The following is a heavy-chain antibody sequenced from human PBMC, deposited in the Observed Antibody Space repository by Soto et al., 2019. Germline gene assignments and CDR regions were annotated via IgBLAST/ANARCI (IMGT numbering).Heavy chain of an antibody. CDR2: ISSSSSTI. CDR1: GFTFSSYS. J-gene: IGHJ5*02. Sequence: GGSLRLSCAASGFTFSSYSMNWVRQAPGRGLEWVSYISSSSSTIYYADSVKGRFTISRDNAKNSLYLQMNSLRDEDTAVYYCARGADYDSSGIRLNWFDPWGQGTLVTVSS. V-gene: IGHV3-48*02. CDR3: ARGADYDSSGIRLNWFDP. D-gene: IGHD3-22*01.